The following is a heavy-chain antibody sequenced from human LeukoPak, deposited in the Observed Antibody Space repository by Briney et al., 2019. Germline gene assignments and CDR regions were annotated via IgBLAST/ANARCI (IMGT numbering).Heavy chain of an antibody. D-gene: IGHD5-24*01. CDR2: IASSGRNT. Sequence: GGPLTLFCAASGLLLNVDDVLCAREARGKGLEWVSLIASSGRNTYYPDAVRRRSTISRDNSKKTLSLQMNSLRVEDTAIYYCAKDIQLSAWGIGTMVTVSS. J-gene: IGHJ3*01. V-gene: IGHV3-23*01. CDR3: AKDIQLSA. CDR1: GLLLNVDD.